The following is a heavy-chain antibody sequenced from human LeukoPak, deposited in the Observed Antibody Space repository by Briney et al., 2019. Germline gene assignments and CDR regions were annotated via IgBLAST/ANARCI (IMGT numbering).Heavy chain of an antibody. Sequence: SETLSLTCTASGGSISSYYWSWIRQPPGKGLEWIGYIYYSGSTNYNPPLKSRVTISVDTSKNQFSLKLSSVTAADTAVYYCAREGDFKVDVWGKGTTVTVSS. V-gene: IGHV4-59*01. CDR1: GGSISSYY. D-gene: IGHD3-3*01. CDR3: AREGDFKVDV. CDR2: IYYSGST. J-gene: IGHJ6*04.